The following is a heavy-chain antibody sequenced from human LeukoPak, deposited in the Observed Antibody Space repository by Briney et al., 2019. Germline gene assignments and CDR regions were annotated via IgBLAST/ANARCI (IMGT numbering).Heavy chain of an antibody. CDR1: GGSISNYY. D-gene: IGHD3-3*01. CDR3: ARTYFDFWSGDYYYYMDV. Sequence: SETLSLTCTVSGGSISNYYWSWIRQPPGKGLEWIGYIYYSGSTNYNPSLKSRVTISVDTSKNQFSLKVSSVTAADTAVYYCARTYFDFWSGDYYYYMDVWGKGTTVTVPS. J-gene: IGHJ6*03. CDR2: IYYSGST. V-gene: IGHV4-59*01.